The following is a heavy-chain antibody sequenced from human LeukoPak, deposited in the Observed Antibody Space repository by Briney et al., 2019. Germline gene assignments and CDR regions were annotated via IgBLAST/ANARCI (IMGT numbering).Heavy chain of an antibody. Sequence: SETLSLTCTVSGGSISSGGYYWSWIRQHPGKGLEWIGYIYYSGSTYYNPSLKSRVTISVDTSKTQFSLKLSSVTAADTAVYYCAGSTSPALKYNWFDPWGQGTLVTVSS. CDR1: GGSISSGGYY. D-gene: IGHD2-2*01. V-gene: IGHV4-31*03. CDR2: IYYSGST. CDR3: AGSTSPALKYNWFDP. J-gene: IGHJ5*02.